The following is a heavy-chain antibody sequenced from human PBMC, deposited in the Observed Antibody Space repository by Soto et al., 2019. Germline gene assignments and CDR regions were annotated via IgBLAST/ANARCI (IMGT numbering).Heavy chain of an antibody. Sequence: QVQLVESGGGLVKPGGSLRLSCAASGFTFSDYYMSWIRQAPGKGLEWVSYISSSSSYTNYADSVKGRFTISRDNAKNSLYLQMNSLRAKDTAVYYCASRRITMVRGVPSYYFDYWGQGTLVTVSS. CDR1: GFTFSDYY. D-gene: IGHD3-10*01. CDR2: ISSSSSYT. CDR3: ASRRITMVRGVPSYYFDY. J-gene: IGHJ4*02. V-gene: IGHV3-11*06.